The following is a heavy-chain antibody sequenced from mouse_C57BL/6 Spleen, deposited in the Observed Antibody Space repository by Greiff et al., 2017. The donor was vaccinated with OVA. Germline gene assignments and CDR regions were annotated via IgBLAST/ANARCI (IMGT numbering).Heavy chain of an antibody. V-gene: IGHV10-1*01. CDR1: GFSFNTYA. Sequence: EVHLVESGGGLVQPKGSLKLSCAASGFSFNTYAMNWVRQAPGKGLEWVARIRSKSNNYATYYADSVKDRFTISRDDSESMLYLQMNNLKTEDTAMYYCVRHRFITTLGGYFDVWGTGTTVTVSS. D-gene: IGHD1-1*01. CDR2: IRSKSNNYAT. J-gene: IGHJ1*03. CDR3: VRHRFITTLGGYFDV.